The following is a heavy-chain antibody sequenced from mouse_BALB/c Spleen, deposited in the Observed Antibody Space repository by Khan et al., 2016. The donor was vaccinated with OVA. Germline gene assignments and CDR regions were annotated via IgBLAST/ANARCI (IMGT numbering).Heavy chain of an antibody. J-gene: IGHJ3*01. Sequence: VQLQQSGTVLARPGASVKMSCKASGYSFTSYLIHWVKQRPGQGLEWIGDFYPGNGDTTYNQKFKDKAKLTADTSANTANMELSSLTNEDSAVDYCARGGYSSFAYWGQGTLVTVSA. CDR3: ARGGYSSFAY. D-gene: IGHD1-3*01. CDR2: FYPGNGDT. CDR1: GYSFTSYL. V-gene: IGHV1-5*01.